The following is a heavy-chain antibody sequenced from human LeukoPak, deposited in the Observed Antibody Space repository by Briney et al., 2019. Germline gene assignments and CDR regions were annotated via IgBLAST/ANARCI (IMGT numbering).Heavy chain of an antibody. Sequence: GASVKVSCKASGYTFTDYFMHWVRQAPGQGLEWMGWINPYSGGTNYARKFQGRVTMTRDSSISTAYMELSSLRSDDTAVYYCARENDSGQNDYWGQGTLVTVSS. CDR2: INPYSGGT. J-gene: IGHJ4*02. D-gene: IGHD3-22*01. V-gene: IGHV1-2*02. CDR3: ARENDSGQNDY. CDR1: GYTFTDYF.